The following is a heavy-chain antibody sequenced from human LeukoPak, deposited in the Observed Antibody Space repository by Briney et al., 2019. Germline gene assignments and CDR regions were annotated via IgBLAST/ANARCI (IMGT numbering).Heavy chain of an antibody. CDR3: ARAVIRAAISQCTFDY. CDR2: ISHSGST. CDR1: GYSISNYFY. D-gene: IGHD2-2*02. V-gene: IGHV4-38-2*02. Sequence: PSETLSLTCTVSGYSISNYFYWGWIRQPPGKGLEWIGTISHSGSTYYNASLKSRVAISLDTSKNQFSLKLSSVTATDTAVYYCARAVIRAAISQCTFDYWGQGTLVTVSS. J-gene: IGHJ4*02.